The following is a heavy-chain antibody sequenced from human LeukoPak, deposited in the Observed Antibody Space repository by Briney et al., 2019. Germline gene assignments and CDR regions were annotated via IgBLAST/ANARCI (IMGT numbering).Heavy chain of an antibody. V-gene: IGHV4-39*01. J-gene: IGHJ4*02. CDR3: AKSGGYGLIDY. CDR1: GDSISTSNSY. CDR2: IYYSGNT. D-gene: IGHD1-26*01. Sequence: SETLSLTCTVSGDSISTSNSYWGWIRQPPGKGLEWIGSIYYSGNTYYNESLESRVTISIDTSKNQFSLKLNSVTAADTAMYYCAKSGGYGLIDYWGQGTLVTVSS.